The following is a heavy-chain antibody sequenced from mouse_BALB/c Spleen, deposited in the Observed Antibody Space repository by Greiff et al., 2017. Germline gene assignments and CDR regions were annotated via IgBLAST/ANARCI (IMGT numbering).Heavy chain of an antibody. CDR1: GFTFSSFG. Sequence: DVQLVESGGGLVQPGGSRKLSCAASGFTFSSFGMHWVRQAPEKGLEWVAYISSGSSTIYYADTVKGRFTISRDNPKNTLFLQMTSLRSEDTAMYYCARYSGYFDYWGQGTTLTVSS. CDR2: ISSGSSTI. D-gene: IGHD3-1*01. J-gene: IGHJ2*01. V-gene: IGHV5-17*02. CDR3: ARYSGYFDY.